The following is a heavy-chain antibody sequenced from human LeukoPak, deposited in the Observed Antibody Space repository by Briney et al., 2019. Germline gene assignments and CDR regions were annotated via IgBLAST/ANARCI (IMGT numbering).Heavy chain of an antibody. J-gene: IGHJ4*02. V-gene: IGHV3-23*01. CDR1: GCTFSSYA. CDR2: IIVSGGST. CDR3: AKATVGYISGWYDY. Sequence: GVSLRLSCAASGCTFSSYAMSWVRQAPGKGLEWVSFIIVSGGSTYYADSVKGRFTISRDNSKNTLYLQMNSLRAEDKAVYYCAKATVGYISGWYDYWGQGTLLSVSS. D-gene: IGHD6-19*01.